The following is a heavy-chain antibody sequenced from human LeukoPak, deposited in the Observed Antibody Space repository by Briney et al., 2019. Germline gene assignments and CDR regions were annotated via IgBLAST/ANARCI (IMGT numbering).Heavy chain of an antibody. Sequence: ASVKVSCKASGYTFTGNHVHWVGQAPGERLEWMGWIDPKSGDTKYAQKFQDRVAMTSDTSISTAYMELSGLRSDDTAVYFCAREADIVSFDLWGRGTLFTVSP. CDR3: AREADIVSFDL. CDR2: IDPKSGDT. V-gene: IGHV1-2*02. J-gene: IGHJ2*01. D-gene: IGHD3-16*02. CDR1: GYTFTGNH.